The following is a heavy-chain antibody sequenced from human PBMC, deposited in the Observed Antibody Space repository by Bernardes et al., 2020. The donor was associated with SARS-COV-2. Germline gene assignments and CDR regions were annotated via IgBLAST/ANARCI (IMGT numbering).Heavy chain of an antibody. Sequence: GESLKISCKGSGYSFTSYWIGWVRQMPGKGLEWMGIIYPGDSDTRYSPSFQGQVTISADKSISTAYLQWSSLKASDTAMYYCASRGGYCSSTSCSFAFDIWGQGTMVTVSS. CDR1: GYSFTSYW. V-gene: IGHV5-51*01. CDR2: IYPGDSDT. CDR3: ASRGGYCSSTSCSFAFDI. D-gene: IGHD2-2*01. J-gene: IGHJ3*02.